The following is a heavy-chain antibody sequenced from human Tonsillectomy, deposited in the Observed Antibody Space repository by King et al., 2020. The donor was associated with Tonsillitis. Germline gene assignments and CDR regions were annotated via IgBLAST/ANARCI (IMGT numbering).Heavy chain of an antibody. CDR1: GFTFSSYA. J-gene: IGHJ4*02. V-gene: IGHV3-23*04. CDR3: ARHSIVVVTAIWY. D-gene: IGHD2-21*02. Sequence: VQLVESGGGLVQPGGSLRLSCAASGFTFSSYAMSWVRLAPGKGLEWVSAISGSGGSTYYADSVKGRFTISRDNSKNTLYLQMNSLRAEDTAVYYCARHSIVVVTAIWYWGQGTLVTVSS. CDR2: ISGSGGST.